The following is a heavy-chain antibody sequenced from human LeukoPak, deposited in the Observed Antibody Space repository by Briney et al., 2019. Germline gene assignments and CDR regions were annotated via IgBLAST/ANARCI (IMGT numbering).Heavy chain of an antibody. CDR2: IIPIFGTA. Sequence: GASVKVSCKASGYSFNSQGMNWVRQAPGQGLEWMGGIIPIFGTANYAQKFQGRVTITADESTSTAYMELSSLRSEDTAVYYCARGGAAAGYFDYWGQGTLVTVSS. CDR1: GYSFNSQG. J-gene: IGHJ4*02. V-gene: IGHV1-69*13. D-gene: IGHD6-13*01. CDR3: ARGGAAAGYFDY.